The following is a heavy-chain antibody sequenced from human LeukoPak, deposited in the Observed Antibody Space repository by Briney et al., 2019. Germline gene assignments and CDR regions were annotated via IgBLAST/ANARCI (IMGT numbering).Heavy chain of an antibody. CDR3: ARGGDSSGWYGGFDP. Sequence: SETLSLTCTVSGGSMSSYYWSGIRQPPGKGLEWIGYIYYSGSTNYNPSLKSRVTISVDTSKNQFSLKLSSVTAADTAVYYCARGGDSSGWYGGFDPWGQGTLVTVSS. V-gene: IGHV4-59*01. CDR2: IYYSGST. J-gene: IGHJ5*02. D-gene: IGHD6-19*01. CDR1: GGSMSSYY.